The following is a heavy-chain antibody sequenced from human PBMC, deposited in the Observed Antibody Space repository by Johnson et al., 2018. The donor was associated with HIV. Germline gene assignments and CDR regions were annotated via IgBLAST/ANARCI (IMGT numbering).Heavy chain of an antibody. CDR2: ISYDGPNK. D-gene: IGHD2-15*01. CDR3: ARLQSGVADDAFDI. Sequence: QEQLVESGGGFVQPGGSLRLSCAASVFTFSSYWMNWVRQAPGKGLEWVALISYDGPNKYSADSVKGRFTISRDNAKSSLYLQMNSLRAEDTAVYYCARLQSGVADDAFDIWGQGTTVTVSS. J-gene: IGHJ3*02. V-gene: IGHV3-30-3*01. CDR1: VFTFSSYW.